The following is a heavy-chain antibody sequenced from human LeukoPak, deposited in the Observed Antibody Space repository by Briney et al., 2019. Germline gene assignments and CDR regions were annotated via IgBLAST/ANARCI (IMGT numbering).Heavy chain of an antibody. D-gene: IGHD4-17*01. V-gene: IGHV4-38-2*02. CDR2: IYHSGST. Sequence: SETLSLTCTVSGYSISSGYYWGWIRQPPGKGLEWIGSIYHSGSTYYNPSLKSRVTISVDTSKNQFSLKLSSVTAADTAVYYCARADYGDYVPMDAFDIWGQGTMVTVSS. J-gene: IGHJ3*02. CDR1: GYSISSGYY. CDR3: ARADYGDYVPMDAFDI.